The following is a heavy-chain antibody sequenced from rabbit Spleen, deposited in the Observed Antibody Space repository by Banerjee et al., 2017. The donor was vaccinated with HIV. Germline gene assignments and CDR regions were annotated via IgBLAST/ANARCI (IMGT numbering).Heavy chain of an antibody. V-gene: IGHV1S45*01. D-gene: IGHD8-1*01. CDR2: IDVGSSGFT. CDR1: GFPFNNNYV. Sequence: QEQLVESGGGLVKPGASLTLTCKASGFPFNNNYVMRWVRQAPGKGLEWIGCIDVGSSGFTYFANWAKGRFTISKTSSTTVTLQMTSLTAADTATYFCARDAATSFSSYGMDLWGPGTLVTVS. J-gene: IGHJ6*01. CDR3: ARDAATSFSSYGMDL.